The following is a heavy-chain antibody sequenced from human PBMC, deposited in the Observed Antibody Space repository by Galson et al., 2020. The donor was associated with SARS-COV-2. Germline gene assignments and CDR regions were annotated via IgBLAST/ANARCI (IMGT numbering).Heavy chain of an antibody. Sequence: SETLSLTCTVSGYSISSGYYWGWIRQPPGKGLEWIGSIYHSGSTYYNPSLKSRVTISVDTSKNQFSLKLSSVTAADTAVYYCARHDPNYYDSRGGIDYWGQGTLVTGS. J-gene: IGHJ4*01. CDR1: GYSISSGYY. CDR2: IYHSGST. CDR3: ARHDPNYYDSRGGIDY. D-gene: IGHD3-22*01. V-gene: IGHV4-38-2*02.